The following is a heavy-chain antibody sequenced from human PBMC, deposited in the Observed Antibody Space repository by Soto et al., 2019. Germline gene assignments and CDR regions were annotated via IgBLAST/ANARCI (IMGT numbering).Heavy chain of an antibody. CDR2: ITGTASST. Sequence: EVQLLESGGGFVHPGGSLRLSCAASGVRFSDFAMTWVRQAPGRGLEWVSAITGTASSTYYADSVKGRFTISRDNSKNTLYLQINSLRAEDTAIYYCAKGAEGYVVSSLDSWGQGTLVTVSS. CDR1: GVRFSDFA. V-gene: IGHV3-23*01. D-gene: IGHD5-12*01. J-gene: IGHJ4*02. CDR3: AKGAEGYVVSSLDS.